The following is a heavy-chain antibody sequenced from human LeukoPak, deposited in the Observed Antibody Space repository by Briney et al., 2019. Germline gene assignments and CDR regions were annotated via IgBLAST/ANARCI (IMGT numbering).Heavy chain of an antibody. D-gene: IGHD3-10*01. J-gene: IGHJ4*02. Sequence: GGSLRLSCATSGFTFSNYDMHWVRQVTGKGLEWVSGIGIAGDTYYPGSVKGRFTISRENAKNFLYLQMNSLRAGDTAVYYCTRAARSGYSYGWSFDFWGQGTLVTVSS. CDR2: IGIAGDT. CDR3: TRAARSGYSYGWSFDF. CDR1: GFTFSNYD. V-gene: IGHV3-13*01.